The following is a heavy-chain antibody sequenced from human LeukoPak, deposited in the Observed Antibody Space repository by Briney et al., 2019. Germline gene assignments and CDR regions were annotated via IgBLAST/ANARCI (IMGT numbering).Heavy chain of an antibody. J-gene: IGHJ6*03. Sequence: SETLSLTCTVSGGSISSYYWSWIRQPPGKGLEWIGYIYYSGSTNYNPSLRSRVTISVDTSKNQFSLSLSSVTAADTAVYYCARHIYFYYYMDVWGKGTTVTISS. V-gene: IGHV4-59*08. CDR3: ARHIYFYYYMDV. CDR2: IYYSGST. CDR1: GGSISSYY.